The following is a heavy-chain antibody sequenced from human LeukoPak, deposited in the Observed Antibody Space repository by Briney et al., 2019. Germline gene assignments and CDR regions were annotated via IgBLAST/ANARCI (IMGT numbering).Heavy chain of an antibody. D-gene: IGHD5-18*01. J-gene: IGHJ4*02. CDR3: AIQLWYDFDY. CDR2: ISAYNGNT. CDR1: GYTFTSYG. V-gene: IGHV1-18*01. Sequence: ASVKVSCKASGYTFTSYGISWVRQAPGQGLEWMGWISAYNGNTNYTQKLQGRVTMTTDTSTSTAYMELRSLRSDDTAAYYCAIQLWYDFDYWGQGTLVTVSS.